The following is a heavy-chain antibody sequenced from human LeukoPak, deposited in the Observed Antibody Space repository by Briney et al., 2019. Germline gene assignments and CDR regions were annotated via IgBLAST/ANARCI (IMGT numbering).Heavy chain of an antibody. V-gene: IGHV4-4*07. D-gene: IGHD3-10*01. Sequence: SETLSLTCTVSGGSISSYYWNWIRQPAGKGLEWIGRISSRGNTNYNPSLKSRLTMSVDTSKIQFSLKLTSVTAADTAVYYCARDGGDGWFDPWGQGSLVTVSS. CDR1: GGSISSYY. CDR3: ARDGGDGWFDP. J-gene: IGHJ5*02. CDR2: ISSRGNT.